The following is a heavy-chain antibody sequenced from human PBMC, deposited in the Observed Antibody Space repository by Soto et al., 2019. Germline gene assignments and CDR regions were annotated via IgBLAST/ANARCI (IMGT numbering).Heavy chain of an antibody. CDR1: GFSVRTHY. J-gene: IGHJ4*02. V-gene: IGHV3-53*02. Sequence: EEQLVETGGGLIQPGGSLTLACTASGFSVRTHYMSWGRQASGQGIAWVSVIASGGSIYYADSVKGRFIISRDYATNTVDLQMNRLRVEDTAVYYCARAGVTPHFFDYWGQGTLVTVSS. D-gene: IGHD3-3*02. CDR2: IASGGSI. CDR3: ARAGVTPHFFDY.